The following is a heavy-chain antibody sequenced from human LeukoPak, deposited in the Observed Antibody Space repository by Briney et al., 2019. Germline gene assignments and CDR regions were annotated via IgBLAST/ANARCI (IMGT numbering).Heavy chain of an antibody. J-gene: IGHJ2*01. CDR1: GYTFTSYG. CDR2: ISAYNGNT. D-gene: IGHD3-10*01. Sequence: ASVKVSCKASGYTFTSYGISWVRQAPGQGLEWMEWISAYNGNTNYAQKLQGRVTMTTDTSTSTAYMELRSLRSDDTAVYYCARVDLWVSGPRHWYFDLWGRGTLVTVSS. V-gene: IGHV1-18*01. CDR3: ARVDLWVSGPRHWYFDL.